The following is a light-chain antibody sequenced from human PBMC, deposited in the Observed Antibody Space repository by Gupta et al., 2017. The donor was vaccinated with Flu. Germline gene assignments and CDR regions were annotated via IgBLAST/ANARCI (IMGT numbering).Light chain of an antibody. CDR2: DAS. Sequence: DIQMTQSPSSLSASVGDRVTITCRASQRINSYLNWYQQKPGIAPKLLISDASTLQSGVPSRFIGSGSATDFTLTSSSLQPEDCATYYCQQSHSAPTFGQGTKVEI. CDR1: QRINSY. J-gene: IGKJ1*01. CDR3: QQSHSAPT. V-gene: IGKV1-39*01.